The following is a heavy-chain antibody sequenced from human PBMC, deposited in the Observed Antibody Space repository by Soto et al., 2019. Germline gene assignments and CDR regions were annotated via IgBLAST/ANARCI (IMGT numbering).Heavy chain of an antibody. Sequence: GASVKVSCKASGYTFSNFAMHWVRQAPGQRLEWMGWINAGNWNTKYSQKFQGRVTITRDTSASTAYMELSSLRSEDTAVYYCARDRMVRGVIPYYYGMDVWGQGTTVTVSS. J-gene: IGHJ6*02. CDR1: GYTFSNFA. V-gene: IGHV1-3*01. CDR2: INAGNWNT. CDR3: ARDRMVRGVIPYYYGMDV. D-gene: IGHD3-10*01.